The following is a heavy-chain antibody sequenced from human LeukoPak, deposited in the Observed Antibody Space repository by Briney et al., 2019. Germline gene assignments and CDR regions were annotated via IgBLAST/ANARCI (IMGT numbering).Heavy chain of an antibody. D-gene: IGHD3-3*01. V-gene: IGHV1-69*04. Sequence: SVKVSCKAAGGTFSSYTISWVRQAPGQGLEWMGRIIPILGIANYAQKFQGRVTITADKSTSTAYMELSSLRSEDTAVYYCARDNPRDFWSNFDYWGQGTLVTVSS. CDR2: IIPILGIA. J-gene: IGHJ4*02. CDR3: ARDNPRDFWSNFDY. CDR1: GGTFSSYT.